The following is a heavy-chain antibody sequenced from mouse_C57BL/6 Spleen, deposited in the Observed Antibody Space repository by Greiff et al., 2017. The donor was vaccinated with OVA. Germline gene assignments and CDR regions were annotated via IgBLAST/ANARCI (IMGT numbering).Heavy chain of an antibody. CDR2: ISDGGSYT. J-gene: IGHJ2*01. CDR1: GFTFSSYA. Sequence: EVQLVESGGGLVKPGGSLKLSCAASGFTFSSYAMSWVRQTPEKRLEWVATISDGGSYTYYPDNVKGRFTISRDNAKNNLYLQMSHLKSEDTAMYYCARDLTGTDYFDYWGHGTTLTVSS. CDR3: ARDLTGTDYFDY. V-gene: IGHV5-4*01. D-gene: IGHD4-1*01.